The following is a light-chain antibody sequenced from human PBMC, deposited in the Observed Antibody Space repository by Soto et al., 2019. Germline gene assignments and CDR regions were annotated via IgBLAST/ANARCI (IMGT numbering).Light chain of an antibody. CDR3: QQYNSYLLT. Sequence: DIQMTQSPSTLSASVGDRVTITCRASQSISSWLAWYQQKPGKAPKLLIYDASSLESGVPSRFNGSGSGTEFPLPISSLQPDDFATYYCQQYNSYLLTFGGGTKVEIK. V-gene: IGKV1-5*01. CDR2: DAS. CDR1: QSISSW. J-gene: IGKJ4*01.